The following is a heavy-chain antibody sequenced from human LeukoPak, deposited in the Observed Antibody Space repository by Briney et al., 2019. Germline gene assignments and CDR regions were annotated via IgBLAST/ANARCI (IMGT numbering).Heavy chain of an antibody. D-gene: IGHD5-18*01. CDR3: ARTQLWSDLYYFDY. V-gene: IGHV4-38-2*02. J-gene: IGHJ4*02. Sequence: SETLSLTCTVSGYSISSGYYWGWIRQPPGKGLEWIGSIYHSGSTYYNPSLKSRVTISVDTSKNQFSLKLSSVTAADTAVYYCARTQLWSDLYYFDYWGQGTLVTVSS. CDR1: GYSISSGYY. CDR2: IYHSGST.